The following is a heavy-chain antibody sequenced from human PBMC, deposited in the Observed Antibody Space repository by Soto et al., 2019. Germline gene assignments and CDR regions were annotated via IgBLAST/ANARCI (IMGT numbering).Heavy chain of an antibody. Sequence: QVQLVESGGGVVQPGRSLRLSCAASGFTFSSYGMHWVRQAPGKGLEWVAVISYDGSNKYYADSVKGRFTISRDNSKNTLYLQMNSLRAEDTAVYYCAKDFYYYDSSGYYYDSGNDYWGQGTLVTVSS. CDR1: GFTFSSYG. J-gene: IGHJ4*02. CDR2: ISYDGSNK. V-gene: IGHV3-30*18. D-gene: IGHD3-22*01. CDR3: AKDFYYYDSSGYYYDSGNDY.